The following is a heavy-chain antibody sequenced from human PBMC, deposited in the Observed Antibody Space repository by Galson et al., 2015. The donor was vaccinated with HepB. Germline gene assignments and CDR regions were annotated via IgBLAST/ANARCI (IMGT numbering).Heavy chain of an antibody. D-gene: IGHD2-2*01. Sequence: SLRLSCAASGCTFSSYAMSWVRQAPGKGLEWVSAISGSGGSTYYADSVKGRFTISRDNSKDTLYLQMNGLRAEDTAVYYCATPHCSSTSCSDYWGQGTLVTVSS. CDR2: ISGSGGST. CDR1: GCTFSSYA. J-gene: IGHJ4*02. V-gene: IGHV3-23*01. CDR3: ATPHCSSTSCSDY.